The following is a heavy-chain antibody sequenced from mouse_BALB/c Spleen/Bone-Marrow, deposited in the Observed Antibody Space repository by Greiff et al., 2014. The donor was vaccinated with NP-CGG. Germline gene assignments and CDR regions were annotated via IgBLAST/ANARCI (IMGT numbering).Heavy chain of an antibody. D-gene: IGHD1-1*01. J-gene: IGHJ3*01. CDR1: GYTFTSYW. V-gene: IGHV1-7*01. CDR3: AREGYYGSPFAY. CDR2: INPSTDYT. Sequence: LQESGAELAKPGASVKMSCKASGYTFTSYWMHWVKQRPGQSLEWIGYINPSTDYTEYNQKFKDKATLTADKSSSTAYMQLSSLTSEDSAVYYCAREGYYGSPFAYWGQGTLVTVSA.